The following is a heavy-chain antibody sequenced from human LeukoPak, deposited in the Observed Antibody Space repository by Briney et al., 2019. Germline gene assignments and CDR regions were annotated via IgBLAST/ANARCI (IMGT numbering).Heavy chain of an antibody. V-gene: IGHV3-21*01. J-gene: IGHJ4*02. Sequence: GGSLRLSCAAPGFTFSSYAMEWVRQAPGKGLEWLSSLTGGSDYVYYADSVKGRFTISRDNAKSSLYLQMNSLRAEDTAVYYCARLSRSSYGKYYFDSWGQGTLVTVSS. CDR1: GFTFSSYA. CDR2: LTGGSDYV. D-gene: IGHD1-26*01. CDR3: ARLSRSSYGKYYFDS.